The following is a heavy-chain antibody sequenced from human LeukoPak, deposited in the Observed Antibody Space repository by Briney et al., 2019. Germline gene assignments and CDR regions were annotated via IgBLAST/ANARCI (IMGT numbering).Heavy chain of an antibody. J-gene: IGHJ4*02. CDR3: ARLGTYSGNLFDN. CDR1: GGSITSGSYY. CDR2: IKYGGTT. V-gene: IGHV4-39*01. Sequence: SETLSLTCTVSGGSITSGSYYWVWVRQPPGKGLEWTGSIKYGGTTFYSSSLQSRITLSMDASKNQFSLRLTSVTAADTAVYYCARLGTYSGNLFDNWGQGTLVTVSS. D-gene: IGHD5-12*01.